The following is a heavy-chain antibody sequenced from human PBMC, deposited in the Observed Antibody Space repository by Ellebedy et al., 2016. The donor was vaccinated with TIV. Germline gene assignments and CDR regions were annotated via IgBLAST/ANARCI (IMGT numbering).Heavy chain of an antibody. CDR2: INPDGSDV. Sequence: GESLKISCAASGFTFSDSWMTWVRRSPGKGLDWVAHINPDGSDVSYVDSVKGRFTISRDNGKNSLYLQMNSLRVDDTGVYYCARGHYGLDVWGRGTTVTVSS. CDR1: GFTFSDSW. CDR3: ARGHYGLDV. V-gene: IGHV3-7*03. J-gene: IGHJ6*02.